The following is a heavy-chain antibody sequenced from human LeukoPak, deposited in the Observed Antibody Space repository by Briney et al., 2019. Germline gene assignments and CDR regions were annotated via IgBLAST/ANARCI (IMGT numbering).Heavy chain of an antibody. D-gene: IGHD6-19*01. CDR2: ISGSGGST. CDR3: AKAPTGYSSGWYLAFDY. CDR1: GFTFSSYA. J-gene: IGHJ4*02. V-gene: IGHV3-23*01. Sequence: GGSLRLYCAASGFTFSSYAMSWVRQAPGKGLEWVSAISGSGGSTYYADSVKGRFTISRDNSKNTLYLQMNSLRAEDTAVYYCAKAPTGYSSGWYLAFDYWGQGTLVTVSS.